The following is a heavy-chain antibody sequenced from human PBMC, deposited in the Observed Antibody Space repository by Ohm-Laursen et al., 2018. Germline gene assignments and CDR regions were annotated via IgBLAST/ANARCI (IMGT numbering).Heavy chain of an antibody. Sequence: SLRLSCTASAASGFSFSRYAMHWVRHGPGKGLEWVSSVTWNSGSIAYAASVEGRFTISRDNAKSSLYLQMNSLRTEDTALYFCARRGYTYGYDDAFDIWGQGTMVTVSS. CDR2: VTWNSGSI. CDR3: ARRGYTYGYDDAFDI. J-gene: IGHJ3*02. CDR1: GFSFSRYA. V-gene: IGHV3-9*01. D-gene: IGHD5-18*01.